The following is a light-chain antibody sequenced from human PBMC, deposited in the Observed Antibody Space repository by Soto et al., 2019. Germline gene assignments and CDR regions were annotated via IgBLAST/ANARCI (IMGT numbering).Light chain of an antibody. CDR3: MQPLQTPWT. J-gene: IGKJ1*01. V-gene: IGKV2-28*01. CDR2: LGS. Sequence: IVMTQSPLSLPVTPGEPASISCRSIQSLLHSNGYNYLDWYLQKPGQSPQLLIYLGSNRAAGVIDRFSGSGSGTDFTLKISRVEAEDVGVYYCMQPLQTPWTFGQGTKVEIK. CDR1: QSLLHSNGYNY.